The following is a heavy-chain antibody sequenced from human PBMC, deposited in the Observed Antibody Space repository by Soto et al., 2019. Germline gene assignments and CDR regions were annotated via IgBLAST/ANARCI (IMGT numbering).Heavy chain of an antibody. CDR2: LSYDGSNE. CDR1: GFTFSTYA. CDR3: AKSESGSYTWEGYFDY. J-gene: IGHJ4*02. Sequence: GGSLRLSCAASGFTFSTYAMYWVRQAPGKGLEWVAVLSYDGSNEYYADSVKGRFTISRDNSKNTLYLQMNSLRAEDTAVYYCAKSESGSYTWEGYFDYWGQGTLVTVSS. V-gene: IGHV3-30*18. D-gene: IGHD1-26*01.